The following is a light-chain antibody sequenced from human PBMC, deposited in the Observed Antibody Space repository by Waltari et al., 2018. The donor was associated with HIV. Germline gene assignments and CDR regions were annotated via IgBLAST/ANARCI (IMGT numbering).Light chain of an antibody. CDR3: SSYAGSNNVV. V-gene: IGLV2-8*01. J-gene: IGLJ2*01. CDR1: SSNIGSNY. Sequence: QSVLTQPPSASGTPGQRVTISCSGSSSNIGSNYVYWYQQLPGTAPKLMIYEVSKLPSGFPDRFSGSKSGNTASLTVSGLQAEDEADYYCSSYAGSNNVVFGGGTKLTVL. CDR2: EVS.